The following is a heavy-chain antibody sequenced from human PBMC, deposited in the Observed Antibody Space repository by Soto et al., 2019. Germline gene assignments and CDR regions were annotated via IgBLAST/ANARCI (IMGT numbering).Heavy chain of an antibody. CDR2: ITDTGGDA. J-gene: IGHJ4*02. CDR1: GLTFGSRA. V-gene: IGHV3-23*01. Sequence: GGSLRLSCVASGLTFGSRALSWVRQAPGEGLQWVSTITDTGGDAKYADSVRGRFVISRDNSKNTRYLQVTSLTAEDSAMYFCARGSTNSYPGSRIFDFWGRGTLVTASS. D-gene: IGHD3-10*01. CDR3: ARGSTNSYPGSRIFDF.